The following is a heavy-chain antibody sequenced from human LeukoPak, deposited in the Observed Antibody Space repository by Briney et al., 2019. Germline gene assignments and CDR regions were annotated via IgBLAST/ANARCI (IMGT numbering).Heavy chain of an antibody. CDR3: ARIYGDYSDFEY. CDR2: ITHTGRT. D-gene: IGHD4-17*01. Sequence: SETLSLTCAVYGGSLSGYFWSWIRQPPGKGLEWIGEITHTGRTNYNPSRKSRVALSENTSKDQFSLKLSSVTVADTAVYYCARIYGDYSDFEYWSQGTLVTVSS. CDR1: GGSLSGYF. V-gene: IGHV4-34*01. J-gene: IGHJ4*02.